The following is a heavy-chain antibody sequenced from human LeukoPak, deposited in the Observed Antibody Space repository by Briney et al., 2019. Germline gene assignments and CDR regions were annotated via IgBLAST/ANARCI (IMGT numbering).Heavy chain of an antibody. CDR2: IYYSGST. CDR1: GCSISSYY. Sequence: SETLSLTCTVSGCSISSYYWSWIRQPPGKGLEWMGYIYYSGSTNYNPSLNSRVTISVDTSKNQFSLKLSSVTAADTAVYYCARTATIAAAGTNRDFDYWGQGTLVTVSS. CDR3: ARTATIAAAGTNRDFDY. D-gene: IGHD6-13*01. J-gene: IGHJ4*02. V-gene: IGHV4-59*01.